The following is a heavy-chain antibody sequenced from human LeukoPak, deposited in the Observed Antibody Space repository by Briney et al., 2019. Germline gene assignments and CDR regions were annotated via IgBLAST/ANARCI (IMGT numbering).Heavy chain of an antibody. CDR1: GGSLSSYY. Sequence: SETLSLTCTVSGGSLSSYYWSWIRQPPGKGLEWIGYIYYSGSTNYNPSLKSRVTISVDTSKNQFSLKLSSVTAADTAVYYCASAPYSSSSWWFGYWGQGTLVTVSS. CDR2: IYYSGST. J-gene: IGHJ4*02. D-gene: IGHD6-6*01. V-gene: IGHV4-59*01. CDR3: ASAPYSSSSWWFGY.